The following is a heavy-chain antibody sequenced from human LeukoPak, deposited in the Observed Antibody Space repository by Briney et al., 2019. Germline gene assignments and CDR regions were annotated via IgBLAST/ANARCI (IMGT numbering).Heavy chain of an antibody. CDR2: ISWNSGTK. CDR3: AKDLRNYYGSGSIVDY. D-gene: IGHD3-10*01. Sequence: PGRSLRLSCVASGFTFDDYAMHWVRQAPGKGLEWASGISWNSGTKGYADSVKGRFTISRDDAKNSLYLQMNSLRPEDTALYYCAKDLRNYYGSGSIVDYWGQGTLVTVSS. V-gene: IGHV3-9*01. CDR1: GFTFDDYA. J-gene: IGHJ4*02.